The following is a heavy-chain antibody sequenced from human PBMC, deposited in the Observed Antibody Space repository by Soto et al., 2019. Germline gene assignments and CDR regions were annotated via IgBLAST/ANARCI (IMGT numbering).Heavy chain of an antibody. Sequence: SVKVSCKASGGTFSSYAISWVRQAPGQGPEWMGGIIPIFGTANYAQKFQGRVTITADESTRTAYMELSSLRSEDTAVYYCARKIVGGMDVWGQGTTVTVSS. CDR3: ARKIVGGMDV. D-gene: IGHD2-15*01. V-gene: IGHV1-69*13. CDR2: IIPIFGTA. CDR1: GGTFSSYA. J-gene: IGHJ6*01.